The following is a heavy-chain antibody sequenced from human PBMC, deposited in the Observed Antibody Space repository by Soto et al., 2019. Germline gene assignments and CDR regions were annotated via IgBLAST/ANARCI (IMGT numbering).Heavy chain of an antibody. CDR1: GFTSSTYW. J-gene: IGHJ4*02. V-gene: IGHV3-7*03. CDR2: INPDGNVG. Sequence: EVQLLGSGGGLVQPGGSLRLSCVGSGFTSSTYWMNWVRQAPGKGLEWVANINPDGNVGTYVDSVRGRFTTSRDNAKNSLYLQMNSLRADDTAVYFCAGWGGHDYNYWGQGIMVTVSS. CDR3: AGWGGHDYNY. D-gene: IGHD4-4*01.